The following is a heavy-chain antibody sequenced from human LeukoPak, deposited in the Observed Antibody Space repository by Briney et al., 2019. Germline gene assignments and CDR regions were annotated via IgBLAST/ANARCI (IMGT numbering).Heavy chain of an antibody. V-gene: IGHV1-69*05. CDR1: GGTFSSYA. CDR3: ARVGFLNNWFDP. CDR2: IIPIFGTA. D-gene: IGHD3-3*01. Sequence: VASVKVSCKASGGTFSSYAISWVRQAPGQGLEWMGGIIPIFGTANYAQKFQGRVMITTDESTSTAYMELSSLRSEDTAVYYCARVGFLNNWFDPWGQGTLVTVSS. J-gene: IGHJ5*02.